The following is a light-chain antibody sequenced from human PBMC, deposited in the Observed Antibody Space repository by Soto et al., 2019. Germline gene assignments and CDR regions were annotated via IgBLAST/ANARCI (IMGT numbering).Light chain of an antibody. CDR2: DVN. Sequence: ALTQPPSASGSPGQSVTISCTGTSSDVGGYNYVSWYRQHPGKAPQLIIYDVNKRPSGVPDRFSGSKSGNTASLTVSGLQAEDEADYFCNSYGGTNNYVVFGGGTKLTVL. J-gene: IGLJ2*01. CDR1: SSDVGGYNY. CDR3: NSYGGTNNYVV. V-gene: IGLV2-8*01.